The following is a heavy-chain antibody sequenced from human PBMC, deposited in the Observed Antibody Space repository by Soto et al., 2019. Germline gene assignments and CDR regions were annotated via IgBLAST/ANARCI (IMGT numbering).Heavy chain of an antibody. Sequence: QVHVVESGGGVVQPGTSLRLSCTASGVSFFNYGFAWIRQAPGKGLEWVAGVTYDSSEKYYAESVKGRFTISRDNSKNTVYLQMDSLQHNDSALYYCGKAGGSELRYFDWPEVGVWGQGTLVTVSS. V-gene: IGHV3-30*18. CDR1: GVSFFNYG. CDR2: VTYDSSEK. CDR3: GKAGGSELRYFDWPEVGV. D-gene: IGHD3-9*01. J-gene: IGHJ4*02.